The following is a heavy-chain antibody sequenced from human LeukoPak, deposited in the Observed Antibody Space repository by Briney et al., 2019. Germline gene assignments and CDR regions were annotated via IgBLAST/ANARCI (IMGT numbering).Heavy chain of an antibody. Sequence: GASVKASCKASGYTFTSYAMNWVRQAPGQRLEGMGWINACNGNTKYSQKFQGRVTITMDTSASTAYMELSSLRSEDTAVYYCARDPSDLLFFGELFVWFDPWGQGTLVAASS. D-gene: IGHD3-10*01. J-gene: IGHJ5*02. CDR3: ARDPSDLLFFGELFVWFDP. CDR2: INACNGNT. CDR1: GYTFTSYA. V-gene: IGHV1-3*01.